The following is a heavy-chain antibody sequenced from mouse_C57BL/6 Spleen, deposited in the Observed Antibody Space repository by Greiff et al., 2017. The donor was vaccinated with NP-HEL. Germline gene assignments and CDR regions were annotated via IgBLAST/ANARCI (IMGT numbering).Heavy chain of an antibody. Sequence: VQLQQSGPELVKPGASVKISCKASGYAFSSSWMNWVKQRPGKGLEWIGRIYPGDGDTNYNGKFKGKATLTADKSSSTAYMQHSSLTSEDSAVYFCARGICYYFDYWGQGTTLTVSS. CDR1: GYAFSSSW. V-gene: IGHV1-82*01. CDR3: ARGICYYFDY. CDR2: IYPGDGDT. J-gene: IGHJ2*01. D-gene: IGHD6-1*01.